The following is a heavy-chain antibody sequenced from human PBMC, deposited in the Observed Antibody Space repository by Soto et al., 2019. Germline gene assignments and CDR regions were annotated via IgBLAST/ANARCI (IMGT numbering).Heavy chain of an antibody. Sequence: GGSLRLSCAASGFTFDDYAMHWVRQAPGKGLEWVSGISWNSGSIGYADSVKGRFTISRDNAKNSLYLQMNSLRAEDTALYYCAKDTAARLYYYYYMDVWGKGTTVTVSS. V-gene: IGHV3-9*01. CDR3: AKDTAARLYYYYYMDV. J-gene: IGHJ6*03. CDR2: ISWNSGSI. D-gene: IGHD6-6*01. CDR1: GFTFDDYA.